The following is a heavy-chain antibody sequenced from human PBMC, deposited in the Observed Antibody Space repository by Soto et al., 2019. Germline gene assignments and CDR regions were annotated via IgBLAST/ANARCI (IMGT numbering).Heavy chain of an antibody. J-gene: IGHJ4*02. CDR1: GFTFSSYS. D-gene: IGHD2-15*01. V-gene: IGHV3-48*01. Sequence: EVQLVESGGGLVQPGGSLRLSCAASGFTFSSYSMNWVRQAPGKGLEWVSYISSSSSTIYYADSVKGRFTISRDNAKNSLYLQMNSLRAEDTAVYYCARDLDMGGFDYWGQGTLDTVSS. CDR2: ISSSSSTI. CDR3: ARDLDMGGFDY.